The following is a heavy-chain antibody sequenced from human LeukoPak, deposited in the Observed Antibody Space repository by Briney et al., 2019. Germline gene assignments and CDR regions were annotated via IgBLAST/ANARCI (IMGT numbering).Heavy chain of an antibody. CDR1: GGSISTFY. D-gene: IGHD2-15*01. CDR2: IYYTGST. V-gene: IGHV4-59*01. J-gene: IGHJ5*02. Sequence: SETLSLTCTVSGGSISTFYWSWIRQPPGKGLEWIGYIYYTGSTNYNSSLKSRVTISVDTSKNQFSLKLSSVTAADTAVYYCAGAILGGSPDPWGRGTLVIVFS. CDR3: AGAILGGSPDP.